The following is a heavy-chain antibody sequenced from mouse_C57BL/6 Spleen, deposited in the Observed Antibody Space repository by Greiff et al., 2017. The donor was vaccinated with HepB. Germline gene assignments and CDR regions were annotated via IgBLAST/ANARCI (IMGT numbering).Heavy chain of an antibody. D-gene: IGHD4-1*01. CDR2: ISDGGSYT. V-gene: IGHV5-4*01. J-gene: IGHJ2*01. CDR1: GFTFSSYA. Sequence: EVQLVESGGGLVKPGGSLKLSCAASGFTFSSYAMSWVRQTPEKRLEWVATISDGGSYTYYPDNVKGRFTISRDNAKNNLYLQMSHLKSEDTAMYYCARDRRTGPFDYWGQGTTLTVSS. CDR3: ARDRRTGPFDY.